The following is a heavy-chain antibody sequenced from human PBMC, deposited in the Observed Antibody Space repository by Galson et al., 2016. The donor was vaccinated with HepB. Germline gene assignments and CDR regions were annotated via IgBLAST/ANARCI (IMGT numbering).Heavy chain of an antibody. CDR1: GFSLSSYW. CDR3: AKGTTDLGDD. D-gene: IGHD4-11*01. V-gene: IGHV3-7*03. Sequence: SLRLSCAASGFSLSSYWMTWVRQAPGKGLEWVANINRDGSVLHYLDSVKARFTISRDNTRNSLHLEMDSLKAEDTATYYCAKGTTDLGDDWGQGIVVTVSS. J-gene: IGHJ4*02. CDR2: INRDGSVL.